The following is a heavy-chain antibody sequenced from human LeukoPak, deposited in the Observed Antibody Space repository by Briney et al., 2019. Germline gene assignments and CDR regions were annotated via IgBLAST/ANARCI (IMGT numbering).Heavy chain of an antibody. V-gene: IGHV1-46*01. Sequence: ASVKVSCKASGYTFTSYYMHWVRQAPGQGLEWMGIINPRGGSTSYAQKFQGRVTMTRDTSTNTVYMELSSLRSGDTAVYYCARRTVIRGNWFDPWGQGTLVTVSS. CDR2: INPRGGST. D-gene: IGHD4-17*01. CDR1: GYTFTSYY. J-gene: IGHJ5*02. CDR3: ARRTVIRGNWFDP.